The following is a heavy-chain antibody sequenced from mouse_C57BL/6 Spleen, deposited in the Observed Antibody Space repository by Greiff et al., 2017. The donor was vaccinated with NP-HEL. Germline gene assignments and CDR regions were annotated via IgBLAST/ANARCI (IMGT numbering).Heavy chain of an antibody. CDR1: GYTFTSYW. V-gene: IGHV1-53*01. Sequence: QVQLQQPGTELVKPGASVKLSCKASGYTFTSYWMHWVKQRPGQGLEWIGNINPSNGGTNYNEKFKSKATLTVDKSSSTAYMQLSSLTSEDSAVYYCARGALTTVVAQYYYAMDYWGQGTSVTVSS. J-gene: IGHJ4*01. CDR2: INPSNGGT. D-gene: IGHD1-1*01. CDR3: ARGALTTVVAQYYYAMDY.